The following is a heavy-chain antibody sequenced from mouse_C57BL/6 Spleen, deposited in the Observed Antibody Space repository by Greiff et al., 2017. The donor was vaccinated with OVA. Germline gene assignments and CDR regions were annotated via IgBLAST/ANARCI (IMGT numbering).Heavy chain of an antibody. CDR3: ARHQYDSYAMDY. CDR2: INPGSGGT. V-gene: IGHV1-54*01. J-gene: IGHJ4*01. Sequence: VQLVESGAELVRPGTSVKVSCKASGYAFTNYLIEWVKQRPGQGLEWIGVINPGSGGTNYNEKFKGKATLTADKSSSTAYMQLSSLTSEDSAVYFCARHQYDSYAMDYWGQGTSVTVSS. CDR1: GYAFTNYL.